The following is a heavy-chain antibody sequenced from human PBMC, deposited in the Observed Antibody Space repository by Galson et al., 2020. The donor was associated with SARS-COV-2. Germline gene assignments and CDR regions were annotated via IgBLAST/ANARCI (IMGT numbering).Heavy chain of an antibody. CDR3: AREGPAATTSEFDN. Sequence: QAGGSLRPSCSASGFTLSTYAMHWVRQTPGKGLEWGASIANEGRTKYNADPVKGRFTISRDNSKNTLYLQMNSLRPEDTAVYYCAREGPAATTSEFDNWGQGTLVTVSS. J-gene: IGHJ4*02. CDR2: IANEGRTK. CDR1: GFTLSTYA. D-gene: IGHD4-17*01. V-gene: IGHV3-30*04.